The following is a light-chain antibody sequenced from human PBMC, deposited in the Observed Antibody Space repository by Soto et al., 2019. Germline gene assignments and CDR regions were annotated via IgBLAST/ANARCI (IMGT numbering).Light chain of an antibody. CDR1: QGIGST. CDR3: QHYKTWPLS. CDR2: DAS. J-gene: IGKJ4*01. V-gene: IGKV3-15*01. Sequence: IVMTQSPATLSVSPGERATLSCRASQGIGSTLAWYQQKPGQTPRLLIYDASTRATGIPARFSGTGSGTEFTLIISSLQSEDFGVYYCQHYKTWPLSFGGGTKVDIK.